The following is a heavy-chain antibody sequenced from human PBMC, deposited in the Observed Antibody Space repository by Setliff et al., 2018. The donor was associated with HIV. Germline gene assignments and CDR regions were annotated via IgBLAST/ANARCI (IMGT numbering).Heavy chain of an antibody. V-gene: IGHV4-59*11. CDR2: IYYTGRDT. D-gene: IGHD5-18*01. CDR1: GGSISGHY. CDR3: AKLSHVDTSLGITYHHFDF. J-gene: IGHJ2*01. Sequence: PSETLSLTCTVSGGSISGHYWSWIRRTPGKGLEFIAYIYYTGRDTNYNPSLKSRVTISVDTSKNQFSLTLRSVSAADTAVYYCAKLSHVDTSLGITYHHFDFWGRGTLVTVSS.